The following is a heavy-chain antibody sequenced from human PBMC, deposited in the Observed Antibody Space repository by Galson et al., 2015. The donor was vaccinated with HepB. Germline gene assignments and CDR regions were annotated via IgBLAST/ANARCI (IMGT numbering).Heavy chain of an antibody. CDR1: GFTFSDYG. CDR3: ARGGMTAVTNFDY. Sequence: LRLSCAASGFTFSDYGMHWVRQAPGKGLEWLAVIWYDGSNKYYADSLKGRLTISRDNSTNTLYLQMNSLRAEDTAVYYCARGGMTAVTNFDYWGQGTLVTVSS. J-gene: IGHJ4*02. CDR2: IWYDGSNK. V-gene: IGHV3-33*01. D-gene: IGHD4-17*01.